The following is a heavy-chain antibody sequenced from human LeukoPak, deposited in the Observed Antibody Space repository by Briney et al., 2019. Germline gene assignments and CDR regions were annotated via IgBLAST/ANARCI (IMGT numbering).Heavy chain of an antibody. J-gene: IGHJ6*03. V-gene: IGHV1-69*01. D-gene: IGHD5-24*01. Sequence: ASVKVSCKASGCTFSSYAISWVRQAPGQGLEWMGGIIPIFGTANYAQKFQGRVTITADESTSTAYMELSSLRSEDTAVYYCARALRERYYYYYMDVWGKGTTVTVSS. CDR1: GCTFSSYA. CDR2: IIPIFGTA. CDR3: ARALRERYYYYYMDV.